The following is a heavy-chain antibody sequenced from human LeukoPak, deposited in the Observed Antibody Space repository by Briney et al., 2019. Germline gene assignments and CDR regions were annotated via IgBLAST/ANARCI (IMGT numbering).Heavy chain of an antibody. CDR1: GGSISSYY. CDR3: ARHLSCSSTSCYYDAFDI. D-gene: IGHD2-2*01. Sequence: SETLSLTCTVSGGSISSYYWSWIRQPAGKGLEWIGRIYTSGSTNYNPSLKSRVTMSVDTSKNQFSLKLSSVTAADTAVYYCARHLSCSSTSCYYDAFDIWGQGTMVTVSS. V-gene: IGHV4-4*07. CDR2: IYTSGST. J-gene: IGHJ3*02.